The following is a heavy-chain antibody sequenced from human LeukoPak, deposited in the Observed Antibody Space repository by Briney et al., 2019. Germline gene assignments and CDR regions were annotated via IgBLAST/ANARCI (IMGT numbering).Heavy chain of an antibody. Sequence: PGRSLRLSCAASGFTFSSYGMHWVRQAPGKGLEWVAVIWYDGSNKYYADSVKGRFTISRDNSKNTLYLQMNSLRAEDTAVYYCARDPSYCSGGSCYYTDYWGQGTLVTVSS. CDR1: GFTFSSYG. V-gene: IGHV3-33*01. CDR2: IWYDGSNK. D-gene: IGHD2-15*01. J-gene: IGHJ4*02. CDR3: ARDPSYCSGGSCYYTDY.